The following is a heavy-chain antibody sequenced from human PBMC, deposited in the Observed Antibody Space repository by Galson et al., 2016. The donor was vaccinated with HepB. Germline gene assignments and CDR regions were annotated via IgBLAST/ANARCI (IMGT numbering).Heavy chain of an antibody. Sequence: SLRLSCAVSGFTFRSYWMSWVRQAPGRGLEWVANIKQDGSEKYYLDSVKGRFTISRDNAKNSLSLQMNSLRVEDTAVYYCARDGALPGGWVWIDPWGQGTLVIVSS. D-gene: IGHD6-19*01. CDR1: GFTFRSYW. CDR2: IKQDGSEK. CDR3: ARDGALPGGWVWIDP. J-gene: IGHJ5*02. V-gene: IGHV3-7*01.